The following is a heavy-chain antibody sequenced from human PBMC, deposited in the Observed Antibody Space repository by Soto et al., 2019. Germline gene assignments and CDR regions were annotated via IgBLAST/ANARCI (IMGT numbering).Heavy chain of an antibody. V-gene: IGHV2-5*02. Sequence: QITLKESGPTLVKPTQTLTLTCTFSGFSLSTRGVGVGWIHQPPGKALEWLAIIYWDDDKRYSPSLKRRLTITKDTSKNQVVLTKTNMDPVDTATYYCAHKGGGDRILDYWGQGTLVTVSS. CDR2: IYWDDDK. CDR1: GFSLSTRGVG. J-gene: IGHJ4*02. D-gene: IGHD3-16*01. CDR3: AHKGGGDRILDY.